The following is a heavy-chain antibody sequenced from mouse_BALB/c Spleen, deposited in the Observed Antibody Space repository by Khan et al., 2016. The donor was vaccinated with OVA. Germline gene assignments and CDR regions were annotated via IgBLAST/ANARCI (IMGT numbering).Heavy chain of an antibody. D-gene: IGHD2-14*01. CDR3: VRDGAYHRNDGWVAY. J-gene: IGHJ3*01. CDR1: GYTFTSYT. CDR2: INPSNGYT. Sequence: QIQLVQSGAELARPGASVKMSCKASGYTFTSYTIHWIKERPGQGLEWIGNINPSNGYTNYNQKFKDKATLTTDKSSTTAYLQLSSLTSDDSAVYNCVRDGAYHRNDGWVAYWGQGTLVTVSA. V-gene: IGHV1-4*01.